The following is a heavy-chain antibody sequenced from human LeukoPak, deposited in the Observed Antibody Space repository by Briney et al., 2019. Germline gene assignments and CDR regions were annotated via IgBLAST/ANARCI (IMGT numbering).Heavy chain of an antibody. CDR2: IYYSGST. CDR3: ARGGSGWYYFDY. Sequence: SETLSLTCAVYGGSFSGYYWSWIRQPPGKGLEWIGYIYYSGSTNYNPSLKSRVTISVDTSKNQFSLKLSSVTAADTAVYYCARGGSGWYYFDYWGQGTLVTVSS. CDR1: GGSFSGYY. D-gene: IGHD6-19*01. V-gene: IGHV4-59*01. J-gene: IGHJ4*02.